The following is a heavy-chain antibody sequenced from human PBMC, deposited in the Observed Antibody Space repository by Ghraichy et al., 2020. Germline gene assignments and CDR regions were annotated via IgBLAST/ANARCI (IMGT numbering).Heavy chain of an antibody. CDR2: INNDGSST. Sequence: GGSLRLSCAASGFTFSGYWMHWVRQAPGKGLLWVSRINNDGSSTSYADSVKGRFTISRDNAKNTLYLQMNSLRAEDTAVYYCVRGETYSSSYYYFYNMDVWGQGTTVTVSS. CDR3: VRGETYSSSYYYFYNMDV. V-gene: IGHV3-74*01. CDR1: GFTFSGYW. D-gene: IGHD6-6*01. J-gene: IGHJ6*02.